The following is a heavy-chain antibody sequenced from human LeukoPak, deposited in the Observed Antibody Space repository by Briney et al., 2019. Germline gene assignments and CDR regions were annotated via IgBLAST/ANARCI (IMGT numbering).Heavy chain of an antibody. J-gene: IGHJ4*02. V-gene: IGHV3-30*03. CDR3: ARDPTDYGGNSGNH. CDR1: GFTFSSYG. D-gene: IGHD4-23*01. CDR2: ISYDGSNK. Sequence: YPGRSLRLSCAASGFTFSSYGMHWVRQAPGKGLEWVAAISYDGSNKYYADSVKGRFTISRDNAKNSLYLQMNSLRAEDTAVYYCARDPTDYGGNSGNHWGQGTLVTVSS.